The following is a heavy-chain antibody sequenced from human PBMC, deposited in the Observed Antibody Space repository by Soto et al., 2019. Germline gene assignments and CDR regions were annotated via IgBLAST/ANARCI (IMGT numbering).Heavy chain of an antibody. D-gene: IGHD6-19*01. CDR1: GGSISSSGYS. J-gene: IGHJ4*02. CDR2: IYHSGST. CDR3: ARAGGLGAVAADY. V-gene: IGHV4-30-2*01. Sequence: QLQLQESGSGLVKPSQTLSLTCGVSGGSISSSGYSWSGIRQPPGKGLEWIGYIYHSGSTYYNPSLKSRVTISVDRSKNQFSLKLSSVTAADTAVYYCARAGGLGAVAADYWGQGTLVTVSS.